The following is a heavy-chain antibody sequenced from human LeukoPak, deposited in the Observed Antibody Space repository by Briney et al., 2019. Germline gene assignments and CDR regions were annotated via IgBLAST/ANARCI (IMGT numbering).Heavy chain of an antibody. CDR3: ARDSRFLEWLYPFDY. Sequence: GGSLRPSCAASGFTFSSYSMNWVRQAPGKGLEWVSSISSSSSYIYYADSVKGRFTISRDNAKNSLYLQMNSLRAEDTAVYYCARDSRFLEWLYPFDYWGQGTLVTVSS. J-gene: IGHJ4*02. CDR2: ISSSSSYI. V-gene: IGHV3-21*01. CDR1: GFTFSSYS. D-gene: IGHD3-3*01.